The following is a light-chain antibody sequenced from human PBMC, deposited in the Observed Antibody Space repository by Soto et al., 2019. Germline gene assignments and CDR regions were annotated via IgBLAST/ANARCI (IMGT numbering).Light chain of an antibody. Sequence: QSALAQAASVSGSPGQSITISCTGTSSDVGGYNYVSWYQQFPGKVPKLLIYSVSNRPSGVSNRFSGSKSGNTASLTISGLQAEDEADYFCTSSTSGSLYVFGTGTKVTVL. CDR1: SSDVGGYNY. V-gene: IGLV2-14*01. CDR3: TSSTSGSLYV. J-gene: IGLJ1*01. CDR2: SVS.